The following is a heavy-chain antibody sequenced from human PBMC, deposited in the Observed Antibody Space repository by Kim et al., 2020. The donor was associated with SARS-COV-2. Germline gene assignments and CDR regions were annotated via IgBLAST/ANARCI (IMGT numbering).Heavy chain of an antibody. CDR2: IWYDGSIK. D-gene: IGHD1-26*01. J-gene: IGHJ2*01. V-gene: IGHV3-33*01. CDR3: VRDRGSGSRLGWYFDL. CDR1: GFTFSSDG. Sequence: GGSLRLSCAASGFTFSSDGMHWVRQAPGKGLEWVALIWYDGSIKYYADSVKGRFTISRDNSKNTLYLQMNSLRAEDTAVYYCVRDRGSGSRLGWYFDLWGRGTLVTVSS.